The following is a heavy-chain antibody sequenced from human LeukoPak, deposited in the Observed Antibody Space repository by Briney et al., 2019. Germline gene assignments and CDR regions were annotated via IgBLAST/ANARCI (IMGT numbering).Heavy chain of an antibody. Sequence: PGGSLRLSCAAFGFTFVNAWMGWGRHAPGKGREWVGRIKSKTAGGTTDYAPPLKGRFTISRDDSNNTLYLQMNSLKTEDAAVYYCTTDRDCSSTSCLFDYWGQGTLVTVSS. CDR2: IKSKTAGGTT. V-gene: IGHV3-15*01. CDR3: TTDRDCSSTSCLFDY. D-gene: IGHD2-2*01. CDR1: GFTFVNAW. J-gene: IGHJ4*02.